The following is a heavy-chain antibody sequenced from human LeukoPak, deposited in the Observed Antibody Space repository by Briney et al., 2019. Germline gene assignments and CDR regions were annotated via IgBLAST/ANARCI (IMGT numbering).Heavy chain of an antibody. V-gene: IGHV4-61*08. D-gene: IGHD1-26*01. J-gene: IGHJ4*02. Sequence: SETLSLTCTVSGGSISSGDYYWSWIRQPPGKGLEWIGYIYYTGSTNYNPSLKSRVTISVDTSKNQFSLKLSSVTAADMAVYYCAKLGVVGATSSFDYWGQGTLVTVSS. CDR3: AKLGVVGATSSFDY. CDR1: GGSISSGDYY. CDR2: IYYTGST.